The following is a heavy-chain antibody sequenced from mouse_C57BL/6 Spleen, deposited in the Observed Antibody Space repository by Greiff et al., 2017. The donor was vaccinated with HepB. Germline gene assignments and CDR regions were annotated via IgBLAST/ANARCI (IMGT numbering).Heavy chain of an antibody. J-gene: IGHJ2*01. V-gene: IGHV1-62-2*01. CDR3: ARHEEGSYGNYCFDY. CDR1: GYTFTEYT. D-gene: IGHD2-1*01. CDR2: FYPGSGSI. Sequence: SGAELVKPGASVKLSCKASGYTFTEYTIHWVKQRSGQGLEWIGWFYPGSGSIKYNEKFKDKATLTADKSSSTVYMELIRLTSEDSAVYFCARHEEGSYGNYCFDYWGQGTTLTVSS.